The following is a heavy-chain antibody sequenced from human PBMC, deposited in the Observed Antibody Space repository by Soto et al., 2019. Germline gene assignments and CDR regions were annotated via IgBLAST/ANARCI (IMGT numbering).Heavy chain of an antibody. Sequence: EVQLVESGGGLIQPGGSLRLSCAASGFTVSSNYMSWVRQAPGKGLEWVSVIYSGGSTYYADSVKGRFTISRDNSKNTLYRQMNSLRAEDTAVYYCARRRAHYYYYYGMDVWGQGTTVTVSS. J-gene: IGHJ6*02. CDR3: ARRRAHYYYYYGMDV. V-gene: IGHV3-53*01. CDR2: IYSGGST. CDR1: GFTVSSNY.